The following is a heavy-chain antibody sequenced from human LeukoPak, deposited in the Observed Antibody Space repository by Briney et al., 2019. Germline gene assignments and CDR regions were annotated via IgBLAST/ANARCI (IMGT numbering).Heavy chain of an antibody. CDR2: ISYDGSNK. J-gene: IGHJ4*02. V-gene: IGHV3-30*18. CDR1: GFIFSGHG. CDR3: AKIYDILTGYYTDYDY. Sequence: GKSLRLSCAASGFIFSGHGMHWVRQAPGKGLEWVAVISYDGSNKYYADFVKGRFTISRDNSKNTLYLQMNSLRGEDTAVYYCAKIYDILTGYYTDYDYWGQGALVTVSS. D-gene: IGHD3-9*01.